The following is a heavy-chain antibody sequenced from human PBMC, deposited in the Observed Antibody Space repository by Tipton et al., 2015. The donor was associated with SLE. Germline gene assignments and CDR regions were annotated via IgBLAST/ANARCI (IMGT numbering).Heavy chain of an antibody. CDR2: IYTSGST. D-gene: IGHD5-12*01. Sequence: TLSLTCTVSGGSLSSYYWSWIRQPPGKGPGWIGYIYTSGSTNYNPSLKSRVTISVDTSKNQFSLKLSSVTAADTGGYYCARGGGYSGSWGQGTLVTVSS. CDR1: GGSLSSYY. J-gene: IGHJ4*02. V-gene: IGHV4-4*08. CDR3: ARGGGYSGS.